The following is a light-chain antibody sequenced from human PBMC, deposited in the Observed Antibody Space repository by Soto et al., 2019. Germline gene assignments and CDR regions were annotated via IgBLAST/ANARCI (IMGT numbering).Light chain of an antibody. CDR1: QSVSSN. CDR3: QQYNNWPPAT. Sequence: DMVMTQSPATLSVSPGESATLSCRASQSVSSNVAWYQQKPGQAPRLLIYSVSTRATGIPARFSGSGSGTEFTLTISSLQSEDFAIYYCQQYNNWPPATFGQGTKVDIK. CDR2: SVS. V-gene: IGKV3-15*01. J-gene: IGKJ1*01.